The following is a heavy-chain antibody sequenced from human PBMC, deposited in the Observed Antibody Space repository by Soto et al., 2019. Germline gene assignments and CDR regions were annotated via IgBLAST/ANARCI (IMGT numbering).Heavy chain of an antibody. CDR2: IYYSGST. D-gene: IGHD3-3*01. Sequence: PSETLSLTCTVSGGSINNHYWSWIRQPPGQGLEWIGYIYYSGSTNYNPSLKSRVTMSIDTSKNQFSLNLRSVTAADTGVYYCAKGGRFPEARYYFLDVWGNGTTVTVSS. V-gene: IGHV4-59*11. CDR3: AKGGRFPEARYYFLDV. CDR1: GGSINNHY. J-gene: IGHJ6*03.